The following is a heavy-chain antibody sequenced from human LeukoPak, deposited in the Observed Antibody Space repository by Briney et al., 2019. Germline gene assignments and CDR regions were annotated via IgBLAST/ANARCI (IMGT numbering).Heavy chain of an antibody. J-gene: IGHJ4*02. V-gene: IGHV4-4*07. CDR3: ARGGVGCSSTSCHFDY. Sequence: SETLSLTCTVSGGSINSQYWSWIRQPAGKGLEWIGRMYTNGESDYNPSLKSRVTMSIDTSKNQFSLKLSSVTAADTAVYYCARGGVGCSSTSCHFDYWGQGTLVTVSS. CDR2: MYTNGES. D-gene: IGHD2-2*01. CDR1: GGSINSQY.